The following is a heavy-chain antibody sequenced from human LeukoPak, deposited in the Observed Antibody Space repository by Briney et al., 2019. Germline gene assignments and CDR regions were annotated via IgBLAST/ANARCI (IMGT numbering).Heavy chain of an antibody. CDR1: GFTFSSYS. J-gene: IGHJ3*02. CDR3: ARGRSGFHFDI. Sequence: GGSLRLSCAASGFTFSSYSMNWVRQAPGKGLEWVSYISSSSNTIYYADSVKGRFTTSRDNAKNSLYLQMNSLRAEDTAVYYCARGRSGFHFDIWGQGTMVTVSS. CDR2: ISSSSNTI. V-gene: IGHV3-48*01. D-gene: IGHD3-22*01.